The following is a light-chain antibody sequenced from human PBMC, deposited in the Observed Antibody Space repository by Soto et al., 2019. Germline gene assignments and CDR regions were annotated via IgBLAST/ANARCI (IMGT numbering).Light chain of an antibody. V-gene: IGKV1-12*01. J-gene: IGKJ2*01. CDR2: AAS. CDR3: QQATSFTPT. Sequence: DIQMTQSPSSVSASVGDRVTITCRASQGISNWLAWYQQKPGKAPNLLIFAASSLQSGVPSRFSGSGSGTDFTLNISDLQPEDFSTYYCQQATSFTPTFGPGTKLEIK. CDR1: QGISNW.